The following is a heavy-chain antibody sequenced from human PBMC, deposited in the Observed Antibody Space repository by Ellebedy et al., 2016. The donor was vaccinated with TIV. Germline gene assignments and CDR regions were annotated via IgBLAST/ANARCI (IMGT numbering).Heavy chain of an antibody. CDR1: GFSLSTTRVS. Sequence: SGPTPVKPTQTLTLTCTFSGFSLSTTRVSVSWIRQPPGKALEWLARIDWDDDKYFNTSLRTRLTISKDTSKNQVVLTMTNMDPVDTATYYCARTDGSGWAFDSWGQGTLVTVSS. CDR2: IDWDDDK. V-gene: IGHV2-70*11. J-gene: IGHJ4*02. D-gene: IGHD6-19*01. CDR3: ARTDGSGWAFDS.